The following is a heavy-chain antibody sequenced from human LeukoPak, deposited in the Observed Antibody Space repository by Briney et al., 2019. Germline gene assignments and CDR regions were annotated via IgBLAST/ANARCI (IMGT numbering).Heavy chain of an antibody. CDR1: GFSFSTYS. Sequence: GGSLRLSCSASGFSFSTYSMSWVRQAPGEGLEWVSGISDSDSGGATYYADSVKGRFTISRDNSKNRLYLQMNSLRAEETAIYYCAKVRVGYSGARGLDYWGQGTLVTVSS. D-gene: IGHD5-12*01. V-gene: IGHV3-23*01. CDR3: AKVRVGYSGARGLDY. CDR2: ISDSDSGGAT. J-gene: IGHJ4*02.